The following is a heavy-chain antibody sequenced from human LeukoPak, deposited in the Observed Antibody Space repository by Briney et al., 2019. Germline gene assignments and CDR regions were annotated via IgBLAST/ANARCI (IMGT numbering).Heavy chain of an antibody. CDR3: ARDGHSSGSFDY. V-gene: IGHV3-7*01. D-gene: IGHD3-10*01. CDR2: IRQDGGLT. Sequence: GGSLRLSCEASELTFTGYWMNWFRQAPGKGLQWVGNIRQDGGLTHYSDSVKGRFTISRDNAKRSLYLQMNSLRPEDTAVYYCARDGHSSGSFDYWGQGTLVTVSS. CDR1: ELTFTGYW. J-gene: IGHJ4*02.